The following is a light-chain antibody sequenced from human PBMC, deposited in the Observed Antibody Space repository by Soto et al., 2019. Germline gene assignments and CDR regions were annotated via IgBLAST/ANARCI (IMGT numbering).Light chain of an antibody. Sequence: DIQMPQSPSTLFASVGDRVTITCRASQSISYWLAWYQQKPGKAPKLLIYKASSLESGVPSRFSGSGSGTEFTLTISSLQPDDFATYYCQHYNSYPWTFGQGTKVDIK. CDR2: KAS. CDR1: QSISYW. V-gene: IGKV1-5*03. CDR3: QHYNSYPWT. J-gene: IGKJ1*01.